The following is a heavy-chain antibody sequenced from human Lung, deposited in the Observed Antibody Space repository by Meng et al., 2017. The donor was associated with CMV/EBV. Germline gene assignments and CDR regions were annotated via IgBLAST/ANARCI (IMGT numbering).Heavy chain of an antibody. D-gene: IGHD1-26*01. V-gene: IGHV3-49*04. J-gene: IGHJ3*02. CDR3: TGARPKWEQIGQSFDI. CDR1: GFIFGDFA. Sequence: SXTGSGFIFGDFAMSWVRQAPGKGLEWVGFIRSNGYGGSTEYAASVKGRFSISRDESKSIAYLQMNSLKTEDTAVYFCTGARPKWEQIGQSFDIWGQGTXVTVSS. CDR2: IRSNGYGGST.